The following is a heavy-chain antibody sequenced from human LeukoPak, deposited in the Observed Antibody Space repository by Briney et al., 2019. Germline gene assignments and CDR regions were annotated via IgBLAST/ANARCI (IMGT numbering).Heavy chain of an antibody. D-gene: IGHD3-10*01. CDR3: ARRRITMVRGVPRFDY. Sequence: SETLSLTCAVYGGSFSGYYWSRIRQPPGKGLEWIGEINHSGSTNYNPSLKSRVTISVDTSKNQFSLKLSSVTAADTAVYYCARRRITMVRGVPRFDYWGQGTLVTVSS. V-gene: IGHV4-34*01. CDR2: INHSGST. J-gene: IGHJ4*02. CDR1: GGSFSGYY.